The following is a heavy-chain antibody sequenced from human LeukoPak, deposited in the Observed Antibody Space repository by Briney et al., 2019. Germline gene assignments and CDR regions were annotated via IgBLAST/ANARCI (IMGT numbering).Heavy chain of an antibody. CDR1: GGSISSYY. J-gene: IGHJ4*02. D-gene: IGHD6-19*01. CDR2: IYTSGST. Sequence: PSETVSLTCTVSGGSISSYYWSWIRQPAGKGLEWIGRIYTSGSTNYNPSLKSRVTMSVDTSKNQFPLKLSSVTAADTAVYYCARASARAGQWLVAYFDYWGQGTLVTVSS. CDR3: ARASARAGQWLVAYFDY. V-gene: IGHV4-4*07.